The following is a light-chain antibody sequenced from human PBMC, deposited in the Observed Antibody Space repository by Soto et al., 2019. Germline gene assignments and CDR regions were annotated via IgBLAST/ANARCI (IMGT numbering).Light chain of an antibody. CDR1: QSVSSRN. J-gene: IGKJ2*01. CDR2: GAF. V-gene: IGKV3-20*01. CDR3: LLYGNAPPAYT. Sequence: EIVLTQSPGTLSLFPGERATLSCRASQSVSSRNLAWYRQKPGQAPSLLIYGAFNRATGIPDRFSGSGSATAFTLTISRLEPADFVLDYCLLYGNAPPAYTFVQGTKLDIK.